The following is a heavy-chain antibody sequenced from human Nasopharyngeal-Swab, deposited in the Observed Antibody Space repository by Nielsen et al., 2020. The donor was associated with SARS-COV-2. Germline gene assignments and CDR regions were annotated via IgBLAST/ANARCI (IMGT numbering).Heavy chain of an antibody. CDR2: IYRSGSG. V-gene: IGHV4-4*02. D-gene: IGHD3-3*01. CDR3: ARSGAITIFGGSYNWFDP. J-gene: IGHJ5*02. CDR1: GASLSSVQW. Sequence: SETLSLTCSVSGASLSSVQWWSWVRQSPEKGLEWIGEIYRSGSGNYNPSLKSRVTISVDKSKNQFSLKLSSVTAADTAVYYCARSGAITIFGGSYNWFDPWGQGTLVTVSS.